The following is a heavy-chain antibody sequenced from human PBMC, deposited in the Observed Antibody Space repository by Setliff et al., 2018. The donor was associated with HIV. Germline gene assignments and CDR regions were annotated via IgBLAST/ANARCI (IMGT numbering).Heavy chain of an antibody. Sequence: SETLSLTCAVSGYSISSSYYWGWIRQPPGKGLEWLGYIYYSGSTYYNPSLKSRVTISVDTSKNQFSLKLSSVTAADTAVYYCARDLGYSYGEDAFDIWGQGTMVTVSS. CDR2: IYYSGST. CDR1: GYSISSSYY. D-gene: IGHD5-18*01. CDR3: ARDLGYSYGEDAFDI. J-gene: IGHJ3*02. V-gene: IGHV4-38-2*02.